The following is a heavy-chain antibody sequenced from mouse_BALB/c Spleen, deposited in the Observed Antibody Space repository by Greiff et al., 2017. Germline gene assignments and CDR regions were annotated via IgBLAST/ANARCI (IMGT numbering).Heavy chain of an antibody. V-gene: IGHV1-87*01. CDR1: GYTFTSYW. J-gene: IGHJ3*01. CDR2: IYPGDGDT. D-gene: IGHD1-1*01. Sequence: VQLQQSGAELARPGASVKLSCKASGYTFTSYWMQWVKQRPGQGLEWIGAIYPGDGDTRYTQKFKGKATLTADKSSSTAYMQLSSLASEDSAVYYCASSITTVVASPSWFAYWGQGTLVTVSA. CDR3: ASSITTVVASPSWFAY.